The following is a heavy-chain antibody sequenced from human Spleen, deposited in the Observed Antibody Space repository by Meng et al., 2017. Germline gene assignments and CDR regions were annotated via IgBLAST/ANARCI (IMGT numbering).Heavy chain of an antibody. D-gene: IGHD1-1*01. CDR3: ARERRGRMESRDY. CDR1: GFTFSSYA. J-gene: IGHJ4*02. Sequence: GESLKISCVASGFTFSSYAMSWVRQAPGKGLEWVSSISGSGGSTYYADSVKGRFTISRDNSKNTVSLQIHSLRVEDTAVYYCARERRGRMESRDYWGQGTLVTVSS. V-gene: IGHV3-23*01. CDR2: ISGSGGST.